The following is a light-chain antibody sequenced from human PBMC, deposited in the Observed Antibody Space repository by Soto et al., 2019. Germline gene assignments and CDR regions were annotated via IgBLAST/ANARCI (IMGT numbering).Light chain of an antibody. CDR2: AS. CDR3: QQSYTAPLT. CDR1: QYNSTY. Sequence: DIQMTQSPSSLSASVGDRVTITCRASQYNSTYLAWYQQKPGKAPCLLIFASSLQSGVPPRFSGSGSGTDFTLTISSLQPEDFATYFCQQSYTAPLTFGGGTKVEL. J-gene: IGKJ4*01. V-gene: IGKV1-39*01.